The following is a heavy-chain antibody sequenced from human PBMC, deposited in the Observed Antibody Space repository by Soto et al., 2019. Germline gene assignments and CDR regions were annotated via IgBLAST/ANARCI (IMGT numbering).Heavy chain of an antibody. CDR2: ISGSGGST. D-gene: IGHD4-4*01. Sequence: GGSLRLSCAASGFTFSSYAMSWVRQAPGKGLEWVSAISGSGGSTYYADSVKGRFTISRDNSKNTLYLQMNSLRAEETAVYYCAKGSTVTPFYYYMDVWGKGTTVTVSS. V-gene: IGHV3-23*01. CDR1: GFTFSSYA. J-gene: IGHJ6*03. CDR3: AKGSTVTPFYYYMDV.